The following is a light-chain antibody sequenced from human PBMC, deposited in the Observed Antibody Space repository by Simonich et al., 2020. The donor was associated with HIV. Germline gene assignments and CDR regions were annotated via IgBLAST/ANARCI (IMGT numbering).Light chain of an antibody. CDR2: STN. Sequence: QTVVTQEPSLTVSPGGTFPLTCASNTGAVISGFYPNWFPQKPGQAPRALIYSTNNKHSCTPARFSGSLLGGKAALTLSGVQPEDEADYYCLLYYGDSWVFGGGTKLTVL. CDR1: TGAVISGFY. V-gene: IGLV7-43*01. CDR3: LLYYGDSWV. J-gene: IGLJ3*02.